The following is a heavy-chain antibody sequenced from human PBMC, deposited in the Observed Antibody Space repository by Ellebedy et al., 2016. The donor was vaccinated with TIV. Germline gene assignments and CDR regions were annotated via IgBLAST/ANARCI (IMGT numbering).Heavy chain of an antibody. J-gene: IGHJ5*02. Sequence: MPPETLSLTCAVYGGSLKSKYWTWIRQPPGKGLEWIGEVNHNGEITNYNPSLKSPFTISLDTSKNQIFLTLSSVTAADTAVYYCARSQNYFDPWGQGTLVTVSS. D-gene: IGHD1-7*01. CDR2: VNHNGEIT. CDR1: GGSLKSKY. CDR3: ARSQNYFDP. V-gene: IGHV4-34*01.